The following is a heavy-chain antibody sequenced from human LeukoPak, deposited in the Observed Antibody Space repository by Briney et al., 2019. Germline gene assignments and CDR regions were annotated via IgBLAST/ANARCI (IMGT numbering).Heavy chain of an antibody. D-gene: IGHD2-15*01. V-gene: IGHV4-34*01. CDR3: ARGDYCSGGSCYSPPFDC. Sequence: SETLSLTCAVYGGSFSGYYWSWIRQPPGKGLEWIGEINHSGSTNYNPSLKSRVTISVDTSKNQFSLKLSSVTAADTAVYYCARGDYCSGGSCYSPPFDCWGQGTLVTVSS. CDR1: GGSFSGYY. CDR2: INHSGST. J-gene: IGHJ4*02.